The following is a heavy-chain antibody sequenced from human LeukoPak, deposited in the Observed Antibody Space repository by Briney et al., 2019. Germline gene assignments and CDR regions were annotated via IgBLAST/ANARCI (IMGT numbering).Heavy chain of an antibody. CDR2: INPNSGGT. J-gene: IGHJ4*02. D-gene: IGHD1-7*01. CDR3: ARANNWNYALGY. CDR1: GYTFTSYY. Sequence: ASVKVSCKASGYTFTSYYMHWVRQAPGQGLEWMGWINPNSGGTNYGQKFQGRVTMTTDTSTGTTYMELRSLGSDDTAMYYCARANNWNYALGYWGQGTLVTVSS. V-gene: IGHV1-2*02.